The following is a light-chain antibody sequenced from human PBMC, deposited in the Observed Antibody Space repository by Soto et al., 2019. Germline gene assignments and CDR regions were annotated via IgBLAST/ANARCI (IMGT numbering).Light chain of an antibody. V-gene: IGKV3-20*01. CDR2: GAS. CDR1: QSVSNNY. CDR3: QQYGSSGT. J-gene: IGKJ1*01. Sequence: EIVLTQSPGTLSLSPGERATLSCRSSQSVSNNYLAWYQQKPGQAPRLLIYGASNRATGIPDRFLGSGSRTDFAHTISRLEREDGAVYYCQQYGSSGTFGQGAKVEIK.